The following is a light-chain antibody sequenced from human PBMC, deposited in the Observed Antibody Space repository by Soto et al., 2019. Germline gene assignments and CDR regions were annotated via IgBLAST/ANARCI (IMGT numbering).Light chain of an antibody. CDR3: SSYTSRSTRV. CDR2: DVS. V-gene: IGLV2-14*01. Sequence: QSALTQPASVSGSPGQSITISCTGTSSDVGAYNYVSWSQQHPGKAPKLMIYDVSNRPSGVSNRFSGSKSGNTASLTISGLQAEDEADYYCSSYTSRSTRVFGGGTKLTVL. J-gene: IGLJ3*02. CDR1: SSDVGAYNY.